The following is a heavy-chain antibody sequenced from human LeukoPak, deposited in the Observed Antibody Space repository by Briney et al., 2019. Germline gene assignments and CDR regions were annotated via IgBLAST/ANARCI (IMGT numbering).Heavy chain of an antibody. CDR2: INHSGST. CDR3: ARQNDIQGFDY. CDR1: GGSFSGYY. V-gene: IGHV4-34*01. D-gene: IGHD2-8*01. J-gene: IGHJ4*02. Sequence: SETLSLTCAVYGGSFSGYYWSWIRQPPGKGLEWIGEINHSGSTNYNPSLKSRVTISVDTSKNQFSLKLSSVTAADTAVYYCARQNDIQGFDYWVQGTLVTVSS.